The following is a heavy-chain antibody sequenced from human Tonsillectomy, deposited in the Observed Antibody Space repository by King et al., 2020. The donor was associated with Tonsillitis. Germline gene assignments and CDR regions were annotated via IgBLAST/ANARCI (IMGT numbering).Heavy chain of an antibody. J-gene: IGHJ4*02. CDR2: ISGSSGTI. CDR3: ARGFSYGSSNY. CDR1: EFTFSSFS. V-gene: IGHV3-48*01. Sequence: VQLVESGGGLVQPGGSLRLSCEASEFTFSSFSMNWVRQAPGKGLEWVSYISGSSGTIYYADSVQGRFTNSRDNAKNSLYLQMNSLRVEDTAVYYCARGFSYGSSNYWGQGTQVTVSS. D-gene: IGHD5-18*01.